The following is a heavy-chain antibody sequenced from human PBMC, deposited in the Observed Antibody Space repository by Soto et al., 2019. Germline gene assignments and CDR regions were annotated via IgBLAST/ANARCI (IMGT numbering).Heavy chain of an antibody. Sequence: EVQLVESGGGLVQPGGSLKLSCAASGFTFSGSAMHWVRQASGKGLEWVGRIRSKANSYATAYAASVKGRFTISRDDSKNTAYLQMNSLKTEDTAMYYCTTGYDYVWGSYQSADYWGQGTLVTVSS. V-gene: IGHV3-73*02. CDR3: TTGYDYVWGSYQSADY. CDR2: IRSKANSYAT. CDR1: GFTFSGSA. D-gene: IGHD3-16*02. J-gene: IGHJ4*02.